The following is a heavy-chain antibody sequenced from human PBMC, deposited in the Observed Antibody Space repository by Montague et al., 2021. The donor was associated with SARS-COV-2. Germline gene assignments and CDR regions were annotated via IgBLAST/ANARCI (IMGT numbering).Heavy chain of an antibody. J-gene: IGHJ5*02. Sequence: SETLSLTCTVSGGSISSSSYYWGWIRQPPGKGLEWIGSIYYSGSTYYNPSLKRRVTISVDTSKNQFSLKLTSVTAADTAVYYCARQEPIVVVVAAARGWFDPWGQGTPVTVSS. CDR1: GGSISSSSYY. D-gene: IGHD2-15*01. CDR3: ARQEPIVVVVAAARGWFDP. CDR2: IYYSGST. V-gene: IGHV4-39*01.